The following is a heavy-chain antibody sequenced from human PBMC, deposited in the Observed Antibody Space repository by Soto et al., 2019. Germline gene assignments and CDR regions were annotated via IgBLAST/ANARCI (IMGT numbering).Heavy chain of an antibody. CDR2: ISGSGGST. CDR3: AKTLYGPYYYYGMDV. J-gene: IGHJ6*02. D-gene: IGHD3-10*01. Sequence: GRSLRLSCAPSGCTLSSYAMILVRQAPGKGLEWVSAISGSGGSTYYADSVKGRFTISRDNSKNTLYLQMNSLRAEDTAVYYCAKTLYGPYYYYGMDVWGQGTTVTVSS. V-gene: IGHV3-23*01. CDR1: GCTLSSYA.